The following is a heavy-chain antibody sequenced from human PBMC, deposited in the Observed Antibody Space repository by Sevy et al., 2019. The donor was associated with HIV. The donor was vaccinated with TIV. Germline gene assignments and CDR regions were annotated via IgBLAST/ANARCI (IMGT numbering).Heavy chain of an antibody. CDR1: GFTFSRSG. CDR3: MKTPLGRVSGTGY. J-gene: IGHJ4*02. Sequence: GGSLRLSCAASGFTFSRSGMHWVRQAPGKGLEWLTFIRFDGSAKYYADSVKGRFTISRDNSKNTLYFQMNRLRPEDTAVYYCMKTPLGRVSGTGYWGQGTLVTVSS. V-gene: IGHV3-30*02. CDR2: IRFDGSAK. D-gene: IGHD3-9*01.